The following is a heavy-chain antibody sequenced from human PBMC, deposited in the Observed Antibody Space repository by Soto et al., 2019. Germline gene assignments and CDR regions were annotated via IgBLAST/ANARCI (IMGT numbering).Heavy chain of an antibody. V-gene: IGHV1-18*01. CDR3: ARNGFWNDWVDAFDI. J-gene: IGHJ3*02. Sequence: QVQLVQSGAEVKKPGASVKVSCKSSGYPFTHYGITWVRQAPGQGLEWMGWISPFNGNTNYGQTLQGRVTLTTDTSTSTVYMELRSLRSDDTAVYYCARNGFWNDWVDAFDIWGQGTMVTVSS. CDR2: ISPFNGNT. CDR1: GYPFTHYG. D-gene: IGHD1-1*01.